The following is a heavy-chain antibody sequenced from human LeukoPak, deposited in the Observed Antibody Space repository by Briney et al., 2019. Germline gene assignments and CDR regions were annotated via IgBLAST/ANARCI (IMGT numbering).Heavy chain of an antibody. J-gene: IGHJ6*03. CDR1: GGTFSSYA. CDR2: VIPIFGTA. V-gene: IGHV1-69*05. D-gene: IGHD1-26*01. Sequence: ASVTVSCKGSGGTFSSYAISWVRQAPGQGREGVGGVIPIFGTANYAQKFQGRVTINTDDSTSTAYMELSSLRSEDTAVYYCARNMDLPVGASHYYYYIGVWGKGTTVTVSS. CDR3: ARNMDLPVGASHYYYYIGV.